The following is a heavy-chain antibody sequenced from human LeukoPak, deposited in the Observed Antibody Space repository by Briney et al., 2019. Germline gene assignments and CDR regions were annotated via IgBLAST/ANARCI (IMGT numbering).Heavy chain of an antibody. D-gene: IGHD3-3*01. CDR1: GGSISSYY. J-gene: IGHJ4*02. CDR3: ARGTYDFWSGYRLDY. V-gene: IGHV4-4*07. CDR2: IYTSGST. Sequence: SETLSLTCTVSGGSISSYYWSWIRQPAGKGLEWIGRIYTSGSTNYNPSLKSRVTMSVDTSKNQFSLELSSVTAADTAVYYCARGTYDFWSGYRLDYWGQGTLVTVSS.